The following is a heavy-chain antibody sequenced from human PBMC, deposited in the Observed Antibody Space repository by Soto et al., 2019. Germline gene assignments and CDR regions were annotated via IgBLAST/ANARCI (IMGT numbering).Heavy chain of an antibody. CDR2: IWYDGSNK. CDR3: AREYYYDSSGYYNYYYGMDV. Sequence: LRLSCAASGFTFSSYGMHWVRQAPGKGLEWVAVIWYDGSNKYYAGSVKGRFTISRDNSKNTLYLQMNSLRAEDTAVYYCAREYYYDSSGYYNYYYGMDVWGQGTTVTVSS. CDR1: GFTFSSYG. D-gene: IGHD3-22*01. J-gene: IGHJ6*02. V-gene: IGHV3-33*01.